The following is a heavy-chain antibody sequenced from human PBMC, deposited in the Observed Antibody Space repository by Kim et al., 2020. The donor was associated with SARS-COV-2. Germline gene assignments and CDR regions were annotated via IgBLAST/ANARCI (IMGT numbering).Heavy chain of an antibody. D-gene: IGHD6-19*01. V-gene: IGHV4-34*01. CDR3: ARGDSSGQVDY. Sequence: SYNPSLRSRVNISVDTSKNQCSLKLSCVTAADTAVYYCARGDSSGQVDYWGQGALVTVSS. J-gene: IGHJ4*02.